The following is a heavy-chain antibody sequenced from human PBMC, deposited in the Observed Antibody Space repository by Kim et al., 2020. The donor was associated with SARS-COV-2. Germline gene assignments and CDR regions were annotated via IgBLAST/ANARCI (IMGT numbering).Heavy chain of an antibody. CDR3: TTGSGAGSYDYYGMDV. D-gene: IGHD3-10*01. Sequence: GGSLRLSCAASGFTFSNAWMSWVRQAPGKGLEWVGRIKSKTDGWTTDYAAPVKGRFPISRDDSKNTLYLQMNSLKTEDTAVYYCTTGSGAGSYDYYGMDVWGQGTTGTVSS. V-gene: IGHV3-15*01. CDR1: GFTFSNAW. J-gene: IGHJ6*02. CDR2: IKSKTDGWTT.